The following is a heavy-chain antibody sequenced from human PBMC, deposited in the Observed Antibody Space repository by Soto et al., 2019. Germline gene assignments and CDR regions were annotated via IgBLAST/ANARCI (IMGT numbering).Heavy chain of an antibody. V-gene: IGHV1-69*01. Sequence: QVQLVQSGAEVKKPGSSVKVSCKASGGTFSSYAISWVRQAPGQGLEWMGGIIPIFGPANNDQKFQGRVTITADESTSTADMGLRSLKSEVPAVYYCAGLMWWAVTPFAYWGQGTLVTVSS. CDR3: AGLMWWAVTPFAY. CDR1: GGTFSSYA. J-gene: IGHJ4*02. CDR2: IIPIFGPA. D-gene: IGHD2-21*01.